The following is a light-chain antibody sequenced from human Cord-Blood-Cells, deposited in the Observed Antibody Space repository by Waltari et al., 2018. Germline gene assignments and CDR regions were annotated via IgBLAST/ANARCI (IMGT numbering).Light chain of an antibody. CDR3: QQYYSTPYT. CDR2: WAS. Sequence: DIVMTQSLDSLAVSLGERATIHCTSSPSVLYSSNNKNYLAWYQQKPGQPPKLLIYWASTRESGVPDRFSGSGSGTDFTLTISSLQAEDVAVYYCQQYYSTPYTFGQGTKLEIK. V-gene: IGKV4-1*01. J-gene: IGKJ2*01. CDR1: PSVLYSSNNKNY.